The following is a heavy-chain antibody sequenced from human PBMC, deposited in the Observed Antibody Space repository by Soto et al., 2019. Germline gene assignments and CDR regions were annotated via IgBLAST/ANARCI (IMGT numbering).Heavy chain of an antibody. Sequence: EVQLVESGGGLVLPGGSLRLSCSASGLTFSNYEMNWVRQAPGKGLEWVSYIGRSGTTTYYADSLKGRFTISRDNAKNSLYLQMNRLGAEDTAVYYCATRSGGGGAFDFWGQGTMVTVSS. J-gene: IGHJ3*01. V-gene: IGHV3-48*03. CDR2: IGRSGTTT. D-gene: IGHD3-10*01. CDR1: GLTFSNYE. CDR3: ATRSGGGGAFDF.